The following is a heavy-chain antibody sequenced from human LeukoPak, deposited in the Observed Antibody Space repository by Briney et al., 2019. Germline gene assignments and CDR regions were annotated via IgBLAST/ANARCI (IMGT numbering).Heavy chain of an antibody. J-gene: IGHJ5*02. CDR3: ARVKLRGVVTIHNWFDP. V-gene: IGHV4-39*07. Sequence: SETLSLTCSVPGGSISSSTYYWGWIRQPPGKGLEWIGTIYYSGSTYYNTSLKSRVTMSIDASKNQLSLKLSSVTAADTAVYYCARVKLRGVVTIHNWFDPWGQGTLVTVSS. CDR2: IYYSGST. D-gene: IGHD3-10*01. CDR1: GGSISSSTYY.